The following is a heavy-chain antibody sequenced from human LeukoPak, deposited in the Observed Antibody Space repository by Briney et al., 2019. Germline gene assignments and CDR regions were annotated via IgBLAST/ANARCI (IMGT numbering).Heavy chain of an antibody. CDR1: GFTFSSFA. CDR3: ARDPLRYCSSTSCYLNWFDP. V-gene: IGHV3-23*01. CDR2: ISGSGGST. J-gene: IGHJ5*02. D-gene: IGHD2-2*01. Sequence: GGSLRLSCAASGFTFSSFAMSWVRQAPGKGLEWVSVISGSGGSTYYADSVKGRFIISRDNAKNSLYLQMNSLRAEDTAVYYCARDPLRYCSSTSCYLNWFDPWGQGTLVTVSS.